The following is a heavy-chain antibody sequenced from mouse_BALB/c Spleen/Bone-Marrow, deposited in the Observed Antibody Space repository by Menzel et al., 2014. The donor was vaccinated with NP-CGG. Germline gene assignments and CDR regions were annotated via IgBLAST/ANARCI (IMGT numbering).Heavy chain of an antibody. J-gene: IGHJ3*01. V-gene: IGHV3-6*02. D-gene: IGHD1-2*01. CDR2: ISYDGSN. Sequence: VQLKESGPGLVKPSQSLSLTCSVTGYSITSGYYWNWIRQFPGNKLEWMGYISYDGSNNYNPSLKNRISITRDTSKNQFFLKLSSVTTEDTATYYCAQATATWFAYWGQGTLVTGSA. CDR3: AQATATWFAY. CDR1: GYSITSGYY.